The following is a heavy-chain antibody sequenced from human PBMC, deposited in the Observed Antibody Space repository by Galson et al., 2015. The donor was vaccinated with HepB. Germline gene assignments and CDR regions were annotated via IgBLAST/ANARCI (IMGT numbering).Heavy chain of an antibody. CDR1: GFTVSSNY. V-gene: IGHV3-53*01. CDR2: IYSGGSGGST. CDR3: ARSQGFQYWYLDL. Sequence: SLRLSCAASGFTVSSNYMSWVRQAPGKGLEWVSVIYSGGSGGSTYYADSLKGRFTISRDNSKNTVYLQMNSLRAEDTAVYYCARSQGFQYWYLDLWGRGTLVTVSS. J-gene: IGHJ2*01. D-gene: IGHD3-10*01.